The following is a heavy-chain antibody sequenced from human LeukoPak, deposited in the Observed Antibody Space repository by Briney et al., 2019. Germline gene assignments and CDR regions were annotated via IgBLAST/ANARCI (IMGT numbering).Heavy chain of an antibody. CDR2: INPGGDNT. CDR1: GYTFTKYY. CDR3: ARALRYCSGGRCYTPLY. D-gene: IGHD2-15*01. Sequence: ASVKVSCKASGYTFTKYYIHWVRQAPGQGLEWMGLINPGGDNTNYAQNFQGRVTMTRDTSTSTVYMELSRLRSDDTAVYYCARALRYCSGGRCYTPLYWGQGTLVTVSS. V-gene: IGHV1-46*01. J-gene: IGHJ4*02.